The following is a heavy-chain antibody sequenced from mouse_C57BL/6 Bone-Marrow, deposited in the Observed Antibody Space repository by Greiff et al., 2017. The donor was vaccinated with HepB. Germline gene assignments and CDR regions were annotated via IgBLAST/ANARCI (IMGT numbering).Heavy chain of an antibody. D-gene: IGHD1-1*01. CDR2: ICGGGGNT. V-gene: IGHV5-9*01. CDR1: GFTFSSYT. CDR3: ARRGSNDFDY. J-gene: IGHJ2*01. Sequence: EVMLVESGAGLVKPGGSLKLSCAASGFTFSSYTMYWVRQTPEERLEWVANICGGGGNTYYPESVKGQFTISRDNAKNTLYLQMSSLKSEDTALCYCARRGSNDFDYWGQGTTLTVSS.